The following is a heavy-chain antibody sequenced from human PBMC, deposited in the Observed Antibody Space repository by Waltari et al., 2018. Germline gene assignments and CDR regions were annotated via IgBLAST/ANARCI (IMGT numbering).Heavy chain of an antibody. Sequence: QLQLRESGPGLVKPSETLSLTCTVSDDSISSSAFYWGWIRQPPGKGLEWIGSITSRGTPNNSPSLKSRLTISVETSKNQFSLNLSSVTAADTAVYYCVRRRPNTSWRDSWGQGTLVTVSS. J-gene: IGHJ4*02. CDR1: DDSISSSAFY. V-gene: IGHV4-39*01. D-gene: IGHD2-2*01. CDR2: ITSRGTP. CDR3: VRRRPNTSWRDS.